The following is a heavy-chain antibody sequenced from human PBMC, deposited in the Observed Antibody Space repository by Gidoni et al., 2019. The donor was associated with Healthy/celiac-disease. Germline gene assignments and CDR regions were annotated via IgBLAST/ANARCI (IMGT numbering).Heavy chain of an antibody. D-gene: IGHD5-18*01. Sequence: QVQLVESGGGVVQPGMSLRLSCAASGFTFSSYAMHWVRQAPGKGLEWVAVISYDGSNKYYADSVKGRFTIARDNSKNTLYLQMNSLRAEDTAVYYCARDEDTAMVTGYFDYWGQGTLVTVSS. CDR2: ISYDGSNK. V-gene: IGHV3-30*01. CDR1: GFTFSSYA. J-gene: IGHJ4*02. CDR3: ARDEDTAMVTGYFDY.